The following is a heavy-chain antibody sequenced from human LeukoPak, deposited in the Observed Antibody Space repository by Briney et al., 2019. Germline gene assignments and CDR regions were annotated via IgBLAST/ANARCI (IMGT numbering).Heavy chain of an antibody. CDR1: GYTFAIYG. D-gene: IGHD3-10*01. J-gene: IGHJ6*03. CDR3: ARAGSGRYYYYMDV. V-gene: IGHV1-18*04. CDR2: ISSDNGYT. Sequence: ASVRVSCKASGYTFAIYGISWVRQAPGQGLECMGWISSDNGYTNYAQKFQGRVTMTTDTSTNTAYMELRSLRSDDTAVYYCARAGSGRYYYYMDVWGKGTTVTVSS.